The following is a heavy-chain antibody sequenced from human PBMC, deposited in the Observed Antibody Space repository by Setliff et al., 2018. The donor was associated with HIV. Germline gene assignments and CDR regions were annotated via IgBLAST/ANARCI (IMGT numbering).Heavy chain of an antibody. J-gene: IGHJ6*03. CDR2: VIPLFGTE. Sequence: SVKVSCKSSGGTFSSYGVTWVRQAPGQGLEWMGGVIPLFGTEKVAQKFQGRVKITADESTTTAYMELSSLRSEDTALYYCARGANILIRTDYYYHMDVWGKGTTVTVSS. D-gene: IGHD3-16*01. CDR3: ARGANILIRTDYYYHMDV. V-gene: IGHV1-69*13. CDR1: GGTFSSYG.